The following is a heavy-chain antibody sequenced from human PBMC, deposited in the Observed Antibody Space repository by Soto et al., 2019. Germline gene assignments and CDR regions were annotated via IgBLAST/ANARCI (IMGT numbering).Heavy chain of an antibody. CDR2: ISHRGGT. D-gene: IGHD3-22*01. CDR3: ARESPGSRGYFDY. CDR1: GGSLSGYY. J-gene: IGHJ4*02. V-gene: IGHV4-34*01. Sequence: SEKLSLTCAVYGGSLSGYYWSWIRQSPGKGPEWIGEISHRGGTNYNPSLKSRVTISVDTSKNQFSLKVTSVTAADTAVYYCARESPGSRGYFDYWGKGALVTGSS.